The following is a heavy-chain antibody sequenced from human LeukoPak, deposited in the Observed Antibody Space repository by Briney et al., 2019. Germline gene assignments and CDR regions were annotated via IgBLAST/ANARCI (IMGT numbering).Heavy chain of an antibody. CDR1: GFTFSSYA. Sequence: SGGSLRLSCAASGFTFSSYAMSWVRQAPGKGLEWVSAISGSGGSTYYVDSVKGRFTISRDNSKNTLYLQMNSLRAEDTAVYYCARVRARTGYYGMDVWGQGTTVTVSS. CDR2: ISGSGGST. D-gene: IGHD3-10*01. V-gene: IGHV3-23*01. CDR3: ARVRARTGYYGMDV. J-gene: IGHJ6*02.